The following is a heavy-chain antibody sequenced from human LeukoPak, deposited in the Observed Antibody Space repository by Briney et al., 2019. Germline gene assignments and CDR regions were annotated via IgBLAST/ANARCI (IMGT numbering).Heavy chain of an antibody. V-gene: IGHV3-21*01. D-gene: IGHD1-1*01. J-gene: IGHJ4*02. CDR2: ITSSSSYT. Sequence: GGSLRLSCAASGFTFSSYGMHWVRQAPGKGLEWVSSITSSSSYTFYADSVKGRFTISRDNAKNSLYLQMNSLRAEDTAIYYCARDWGNWDFDYWGQGTLVTVSS. CDR1: GFTFSSYG. CDR3: ARDWGNWDFDY.